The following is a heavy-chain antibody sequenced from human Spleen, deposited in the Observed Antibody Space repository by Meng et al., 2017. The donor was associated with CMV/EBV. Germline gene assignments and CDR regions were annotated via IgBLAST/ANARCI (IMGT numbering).Heavy chain of an antibody. CDR1: GFTFRSYS. CDR2: ISSSSTYI. D-gene: IGHD3-3*01. CDR3: VRDLPPYYDFWSGYLDL. Sequence: GESLKISCAASGFTFRSYSMNWVRQAPGKGLEWISSISSSSTYIYYADSVKGRFTISRDNAENSLYLEMNSLRPEDTAVYYCVRDLPPYYDFWSGYLDLWGQGALVTVSS. V-gene: IGHV3-21*01. J-gene: IGHJ5*02.